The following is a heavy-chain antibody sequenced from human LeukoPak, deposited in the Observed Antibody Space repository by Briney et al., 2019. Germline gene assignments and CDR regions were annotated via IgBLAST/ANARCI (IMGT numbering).Heavy chain of an antibody. CDR1: GYTFTGYY. Sequence: ASVTVSCTASGYTFTGYYMHWVGQAAGQGREWMGWINPNSGGTNYAQNFQGRVTMTRDTSISTAYMELSRLRSDDTAVYYCARDDEFDYWGQGTLVIVSS. CDR3: ARDDEFDY. J-gene: IGHJ4*02. CDR2: INPNSGGT. V-gene: IGHV1-2*02.